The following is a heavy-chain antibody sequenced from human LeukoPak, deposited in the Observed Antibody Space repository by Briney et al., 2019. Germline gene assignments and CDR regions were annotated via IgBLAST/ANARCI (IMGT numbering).Heavy chain of an antibody. CDR2: INHSGST. V-gene: IGHV4-34*01. CDR1: GGSFSGYY. Sequence: SETLSLTCAVYGGSFSGYYWSWIRQPPGKGLEWIGEINHSGSTNYNPSLKSRVTILVDTSKNQFSLKLSSVTAADTAVYYCARPLYYYYYMDVWGKGTTVTVSS. J-gene: IGHJ6*03. CDR3: ARPLYYYYYMDV.